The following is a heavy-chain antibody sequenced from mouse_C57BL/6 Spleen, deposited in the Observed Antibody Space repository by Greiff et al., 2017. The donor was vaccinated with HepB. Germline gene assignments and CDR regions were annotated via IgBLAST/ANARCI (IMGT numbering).Heavy chain of an antibody. CDR2: IYPGSGST. V-gene: IGHV1-55*01. CDR3: ARTDYGSLYWYFDV. D-gene: IGHD1-1*01. CDR1: GYTFTSYW. Sequence: VQLQQPGAELVKPGASVKMSCKASGYTFTSYWITWVKQRPGQGLEWIGDIYPGSGSTNYNEKFKSKATLTVDTSSSTAYTQLSSLTSEDSAVYYCARTDYGSLYWYFDVWGTGTTVTVSS. J-gene: IGHJ1*03.